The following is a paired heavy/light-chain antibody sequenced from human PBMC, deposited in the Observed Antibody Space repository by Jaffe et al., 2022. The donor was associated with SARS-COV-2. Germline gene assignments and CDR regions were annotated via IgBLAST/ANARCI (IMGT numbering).Heavy chain of an antibody. CDR3: ARGDDHYDSSGYPYYYSMDV. CDR2: INGDNGNT. CDR1: GYTFTTYA. J-gene: IGHJ6*02. Sequence: QVQLVQSGTEMKKPGASVRVSCKASGYTFTTYAIHWLRQAPGQRLEWMGWINGDNGNTKYSQKFQGRVTITRDTSASTAYMELSSLRSEDTAVYYCARGDDHYDSSGYPYYYSMDVWGQGTTVTVSS. D-gene: IGHD3-22*01. V-gene: IGHV1-3*01.
Light chain of an antibody. CDR3: QQTYSSPFA. CDR1: QSISSY. Sequence: DLQMTQSPSSLSASVGDRVTITCRASQSISSYLSWYQQKPGKAPKLLIFAASSLQSGVPSRFSGSRSGTDFTLTISSLQPEDFATYYCQQTYSSPFAFGPGTRV. J-gene: IGKJ3*01. V-gene: IGKV1-39*01. CDR2: AAS.